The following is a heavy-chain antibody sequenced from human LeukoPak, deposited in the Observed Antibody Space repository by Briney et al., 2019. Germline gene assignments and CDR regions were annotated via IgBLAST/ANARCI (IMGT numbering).Heavy chain of an antibody. CDR3: ARVEYSSFAGYYYYYCMDV. CDR1: GFTFSSYW. V-gene: IGHV3-7*01. D-gene: IGHD6-6*01. J-gene: IGHJ6*03. Sequence: PGGSLRLSCAASGFTFSSYWMSWVRQAPGKGLEWVANIKQDGSEKYYVDSVKGRFTISRDNAKNSLYLQMNSLRAEDTAVYYCARVEYSSFAGYYYYYCMDVWGKGTTVTVSS. CDR2: IKQDGSEK.